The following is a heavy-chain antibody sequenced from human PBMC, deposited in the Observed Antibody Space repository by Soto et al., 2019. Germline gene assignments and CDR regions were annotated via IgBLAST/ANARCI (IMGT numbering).Heavy chain of an antibody. CDR1: GGTFSSYA. Sequence: ASVKVSWKASGGTFSSYAISWVRQAPGQGLEWMGGIIPIFGTANYAQKFQGRVTITADESTSTAYMELSSLRSEDTAVYYCAEASNYYDSSGYYLPNWFDPWGQGTLVTVSS. J-gene: IGHJ5*02. V-gene: IGHV1-69*13. CDR2: IIPIFGTA. CDR3: AEASNYYDSSGYYLPNWFDP. D-gene: IGHD3-22*01.